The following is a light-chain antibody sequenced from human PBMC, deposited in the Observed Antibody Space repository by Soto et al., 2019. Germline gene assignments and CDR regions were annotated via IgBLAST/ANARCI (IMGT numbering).Light chain of an antibody. CDR1: QSVLYSSNNKNY. CDR3: QQYYSIPYT. J-gene: IGKJ2*01. CDR2: WAS. V-gene: IGKV4-1*01. Sequence: DIVMTQSPDSLALSLGERATINSKSSQSVLYSSNNKNYLAWFQQKRGQPPNLLISWASTRESGVPDRFSGSGSGTDFTLTISSLQAEDVAVYYCQQYYSIPYTFGQGTKLEIK.